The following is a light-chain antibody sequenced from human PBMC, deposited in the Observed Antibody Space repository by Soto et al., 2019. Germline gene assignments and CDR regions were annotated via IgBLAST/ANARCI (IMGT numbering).Light chain of an antibody. CDR3: QQYAYSPRT. Sequence: EIVLTQSPGTLSLSPGERATLSCRASQSVSSNYLAWCQQKPGQAPRLLIYGASSRATGIPDRFSGSGSGTDFTLTISRLEPEDFAVYYCQQYAYSPRTFGRGTKLEIK. V-gene: IGKV3-20*01. J-gene: IGKJ2*01. CDR1: QSVSSNY. CDR2: GAS.